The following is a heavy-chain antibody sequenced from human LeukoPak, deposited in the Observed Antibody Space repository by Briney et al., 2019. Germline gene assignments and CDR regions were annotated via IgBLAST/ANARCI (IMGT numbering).Heavy chain of an antibody. CDR1: RFTFSGYW. Sequence: PGGSLRLSCAASRFTFSGYWMHWVRQAPGKGLVWVSSISSSSSYIYYADSVKGRFTISRDNAKNSLYLQMNSLRAEDSAVYYCARDLNDYYSYYYDYWGQGTLVTVSS. D-gene: IGHD3-22*01. CDR2: ISSSSSYI. J-gene: IGHJ4*02. V-gene: IGHV3-21*01. CDR3: ARDLNDYYSYYYDY.